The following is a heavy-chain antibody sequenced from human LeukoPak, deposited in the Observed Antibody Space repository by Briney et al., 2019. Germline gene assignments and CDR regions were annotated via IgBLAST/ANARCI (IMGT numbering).Heavy chain of an antibody. V-gene: IGHV4-34*01. CDR1: GFTFSNAW. J-gene: IGHJ6*03. CDR2: INHSGST. Sequence: GSLRLSCAASGFTFSNAWMSWIRQPPGKGLEWIGEINHSGSTNYNPSLKSRVTISVDTSKNQFSLKLSSVTAADTAVYYCARNLPYYYGSGSYRYYYYMDVWGKGTTVTVSS. D-gene: IGHD3-10*01. CDR3: ARNLPYYYGSGSYRYYYYMDV.